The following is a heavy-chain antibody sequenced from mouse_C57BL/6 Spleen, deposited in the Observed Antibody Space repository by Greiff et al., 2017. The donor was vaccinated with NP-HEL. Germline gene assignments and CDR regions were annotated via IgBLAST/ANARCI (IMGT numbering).Heavy chain of an antibody. CDR2: IYPRDGST. CDR3: ARRLDYYSSSLNYYYAMDY. Sequence: QVQLQQSGPELVKPGASVKLSCKASGYTFTSYDINWVKQRPGQGLEWIGWIYPRDGSTKYNEKFKGKATLTVDTSSSTAYMELHSLTSEDSAVYFCARRLDYYSSSLNYYYAMDYWGQGTSVTVSS. D-gene: IGHD1-1*01. CDR1: GYTFTSYD. J-gene: IGHJ4*01. V-gene: IGHV1-85*01.